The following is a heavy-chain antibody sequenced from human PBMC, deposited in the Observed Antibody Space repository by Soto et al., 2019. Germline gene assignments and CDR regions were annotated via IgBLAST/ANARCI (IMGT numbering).Heavy chain of an antibody. D-gene: IGHD1-26*01. CDR2: ISGSGGST. V-gene: IGHV3-23*01. CDR1: GFTFSSYA. J-gene: IGHJ6*02. Sequence: GSLRLSCAASGFTFSSYAMSWVRQAPGKGLEWVSAISGSGGSTYYADSVKGRFTISRDNSKNTLYLQMNSLRAEDTAVYYCAKDLGGGHYYYYGMDVWGQGTTVTVSS. CDR3: AKDLGGGHYYYYGMDV.